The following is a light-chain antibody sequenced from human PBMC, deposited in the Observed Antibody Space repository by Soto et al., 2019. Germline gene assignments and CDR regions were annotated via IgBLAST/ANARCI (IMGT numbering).Light chain of an antibody. Sequence: DIQITQSPSSLSASVGARLTITCRASQSISSYLNWYQQKPRKAPKLLIYAASSLQSGVPSRFSGSGSGTDFTLTISSLQPEDFATYYCQQTYSTPQTFGQGTK. J-gene: IGKJ2*01. V-gene: IGKV1-39*01. CDR2: AAS. CDR1: QSISSY. CDR3: QQTYSTPQT.